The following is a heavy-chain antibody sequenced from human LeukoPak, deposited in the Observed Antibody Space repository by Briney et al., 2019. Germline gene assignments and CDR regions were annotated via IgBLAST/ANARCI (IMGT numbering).Heavy chain of an antibody. V-gene: IGHV3-23*01. CDR2: ISGSGGST. CDR3: AKDLDGAVRGVSYY. J-gene: IGHJ4*02. D-gene: IGHD3-10*01. CDR1: GFTFSSYA. Sequence: GGSLRLSCAASGFTFSSYAMSWVRQAPGKGLEWVSAISGSGGSTYYADSVKDRFTISRDNSKNTLYLQMNSLRAEDTAVYYCAKDLDGAVRGVSYYWGQGTLVTVSS.